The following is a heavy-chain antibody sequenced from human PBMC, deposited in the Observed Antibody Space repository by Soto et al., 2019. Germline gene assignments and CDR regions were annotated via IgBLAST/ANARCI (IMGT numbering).Heavy chain of an antibody. CDR3: ARGKWIAVAGTPIDI. CDR1: GGSISSYY. V-gene: IGHV4-59*01. CDR2: IYYSGST. D-gene: IGHD6-19*01. Sequence: SETLSLTCTVSGGSISSYYWSWIRQPPGKGLEWIGYIYYSGSTNYNPSLKSRVTISVDTSKNQFSLKLSSVTAADTAVYYCARGKWIAVAGTPIDIWGQGTMVTVS. J-gene: IGHJ3*02.